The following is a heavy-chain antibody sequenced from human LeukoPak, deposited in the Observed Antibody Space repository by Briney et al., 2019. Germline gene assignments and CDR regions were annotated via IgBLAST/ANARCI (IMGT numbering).Heavy chain of an antibody. CDR2: IYYSGST. CDR1: GGSISSGDYY. J-gene: IGHJ5*02. Sequence: SQTLSLTCTVSGGSISSGDYYWSWIRQHPGKGLEWIGYIYYSGSTYYNPSLKSRVTISVDTSKNQFSLKLSSVTAADTAVYYCARDGSAALGINWFDPWGQGTLVTVSS. V-gene: IGHV4-31*03. D-gene: IGHD1-26*01. CDR3: ARDGSAALGINWFDP.